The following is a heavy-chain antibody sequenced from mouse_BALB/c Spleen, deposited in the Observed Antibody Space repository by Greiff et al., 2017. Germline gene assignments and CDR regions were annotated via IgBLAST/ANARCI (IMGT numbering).Heavy chain of an antibody. CDR3: ARRYRYDVNYYAMDY. CDR1: GYAFSSYW. V-gene: IGHV1-80*01. CDR2: IYPGDGDT. J-gene: IGHJ4*01. Sequence: VQLQQSGAELVRPGTSVKMSCKASGYAFSSYWMNWVKQRPGQGLEWIGQIYPGDGDTNYNGKFKGKATLTADKSSSTAYMQLSSLTSEDSAVYFCARRYRYDVNYYAMDYWGQGTSVTVSS. D-gene: IGHD2-14*01.